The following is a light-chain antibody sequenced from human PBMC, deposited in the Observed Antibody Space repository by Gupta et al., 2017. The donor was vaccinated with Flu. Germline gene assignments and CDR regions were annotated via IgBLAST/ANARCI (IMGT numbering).Light chain of an antibody. J-gene: IGLJ3*02. CDR2: EVI. CDR3: SSYTSSNSLE. Sequence: QSALTQPACVSGSPGQSITIPCTGTSSDVGGYNYVSWYQHHPGKAPKLMIYEVINRPSGVSNRFSGSKSGNTASLTISGLQAEDEADYYCSSYTSSNSLEFGGGTKLTVL. V-gene: IGLV2-14*01. CDR1: SSDVGGYNY.